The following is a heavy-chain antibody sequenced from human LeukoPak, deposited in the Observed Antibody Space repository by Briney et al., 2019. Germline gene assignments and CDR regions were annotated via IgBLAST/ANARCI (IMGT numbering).Heavy chain of an antibody. J-gene: IGHJ4*02. Sequence: GGSLRLSCAASGFTFSSYALSWVRQAPGKGLEWVSAISGSGGSTYYADSVKGRFTISRDNSKNTLYLQMNSLRAEDTAVYYCAKDSYDYPWSYFDYWGQGTLVTVSS. CDR2: ISGSGGST. CDR1: GFTFSSYA. D-gene: IGHD3-16*01. V-gene: IGHV3-23*01. CDR3: AKDSYDYPWSYFDY.